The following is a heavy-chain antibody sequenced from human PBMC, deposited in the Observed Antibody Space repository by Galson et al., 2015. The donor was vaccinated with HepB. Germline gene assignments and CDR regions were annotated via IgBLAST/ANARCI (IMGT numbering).Heavy chain of an antibody. CDR2: INPNSGGT. D-gene: IGHD5-12*01. J-gene: IGHJ6*03. V-gene: IGHV1-2*02. CDR3: ARTTESYSGYEEESPDMDV. Sequence: SVKVSCKASGYTFTGYYMHWVRQAPGQGLEWMGWINPNSGGTNYAQKFQGRVTMTRDTSISTAYMELSRLRSDDTAVYYCARTTESYSGYEEESPDMDVWGKGTTVTVSS. CDR1: GYTFTGYY.